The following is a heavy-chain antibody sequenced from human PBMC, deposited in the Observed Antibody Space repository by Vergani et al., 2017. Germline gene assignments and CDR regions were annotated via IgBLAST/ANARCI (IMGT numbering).Heavy chain of an antibody. D-gene: IGHD2-15*01. V-gene: IGHV1-69*04. Sequence: QVQLVQSGAEVKKPGSSVKVSCKASGGTFSSYAISWVRQAPGKGLEWMGRIIPILGIANYAQKFQGRVTITADKSTSTAYMELSSLRSEDTAVYYCARGPMVSGGSCYFEYWGQGTLVTVSS. CDR2: IIPILGIA. CDR1: GGTFSSYA. CDR3: ARGPMVSGGSCYFEY. J-gene: IGHJ4*02.